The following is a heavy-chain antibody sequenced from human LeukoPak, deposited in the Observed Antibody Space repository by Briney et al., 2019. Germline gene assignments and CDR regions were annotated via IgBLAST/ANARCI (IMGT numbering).Heavy chain of an antibody. V-gene: IGHV1-2*02. D-gene: IGHD3-22*01. CDR3: ARVVPAAILPINLYYYDSSGYYGY. CDR1: GYTFTGHY. CDR2: INPNSGGT. Sequence: ASVKVSCKASGYTFTGHYMHWVRQAPGQGLEWMGWINPNSGGTNYAQKFQGRVTMTRDTSISTAYMELSRLRSDDTAVYYCARVVPAAILPINLYYYDSSGYYGYWGQGTLVTVSS. J-gene: IGHJ4*02.